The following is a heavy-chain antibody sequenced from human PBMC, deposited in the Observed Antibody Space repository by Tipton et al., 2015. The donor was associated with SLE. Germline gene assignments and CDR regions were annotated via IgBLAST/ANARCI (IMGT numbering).Heavy chain of an antibody. CDR1: GGSFSGYY. CDR3: ARGDGTAMAFDY. Sequence: TLSLTCAVYGGSFSGYYWSWIRQPPGKGLEWIGEINHSGSTNYNPSLKSRVTISVDTSKNQFSLKLSSVTAADTAVYYCARGDGTAMAFDYWGQGTLVTVSS. J-gene: IGHJ4*02. D-gene: IGHD5-18*01. V-gene: IGHV4-34*01. CDR2: INHSGST.